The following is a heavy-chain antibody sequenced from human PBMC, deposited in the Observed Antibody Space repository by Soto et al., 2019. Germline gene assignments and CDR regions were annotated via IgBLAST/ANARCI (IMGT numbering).Heavy chain of an antibody. CDR1: GYTFTGYY. Sequence: RXSVKVSCKASGYTFTGYYMHWVRQAPGQGLEWMGWINPNSGGTNYAQKFQGWVAMTRDTSISTAYMELSRLRSDDTAVYYCARDFYSSSAPDYYYGMDVWGQGTTVTVSS. CDR2: INPNSGGT. CDR3: ARDFYSSSAPDYYYGMDV. J-gene: IGHJ6*02. V-gene: IGHV1-2*04. D-gene: IGHD6-6*01.